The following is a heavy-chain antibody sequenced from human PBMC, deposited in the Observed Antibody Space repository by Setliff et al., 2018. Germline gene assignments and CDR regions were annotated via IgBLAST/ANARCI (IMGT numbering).Heavy chain of an antibody. CDR2: IYYNGKS. V-gene: IGHV4-59*01. Sequence: SETLSLTCTVSGGSISNYYWSWIRQSPGKGLEWIGFIYYNGKSDHNPSFQSRVTMSVDRSKNQFSLNLRAMTAADTAVYYCAREGGGSGWTPDSWGQGTLVTVSS. D-gene: IGHD6-19*01. CDR1: GGSISNYY. CDR3: AREGGGSGWTPDS. J-gene: IGHJ4*02.